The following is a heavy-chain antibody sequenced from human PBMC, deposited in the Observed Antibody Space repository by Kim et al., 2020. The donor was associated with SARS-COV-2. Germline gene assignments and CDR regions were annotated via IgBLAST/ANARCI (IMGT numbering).Heavy chain of an antibody. Sequence: NTNYAQKLQGRVTMTTDTSTSTAYMELRSLRSDDTAVYYCARAGDQSFDYWGQGTLVTVSS. V-gene: IGHV1-18*01. D-gene: IGHD7-27*01. CDR3: ARAGDQSFDY. J-gene: IGHJ4*02. CDR2: NT.